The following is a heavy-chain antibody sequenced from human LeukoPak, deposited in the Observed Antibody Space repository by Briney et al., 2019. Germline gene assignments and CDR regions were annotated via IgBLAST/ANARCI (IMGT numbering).Heavy chain of an antibody. CDR2: IRPSNGNT. CDR3: ARDFNLVGPSLAMSTFDY. V-gene: IGHV1-18*01. CDR1: GYTFTNYG. Sequence: ASVKVSCKASGYTFTNYGLSWVRQAPGQGLEWMGWIRPSNGNTKSSQNFQGRVSMTIDTSASTAYMELRSLRSDDTAFYYCARDFNLVGPSLAMSTFDYWGQGTLVTVSS. J-gene: IGHJ4*02. D-gene: IGHD2-2*01.